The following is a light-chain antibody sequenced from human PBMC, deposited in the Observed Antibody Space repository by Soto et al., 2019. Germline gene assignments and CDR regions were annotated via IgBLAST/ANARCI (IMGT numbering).Light chain of an antibody. V-gene: IGLV2-14*01. J-gene: IGLJ1*01. Sequence: QSVLTQPASVSESPGQTITISCTGTSSDVGRYNTVSWYQHHPGKAPKLIIYEVTHRPAGISDRFSASKSGNTASLTISGLQAEDEADYYCNSLRVNHLYVFGSGTKVTVL. CDR2: EVT. CDR3: NSLRVNHLYV. CDR1: SSDVGRYNT.